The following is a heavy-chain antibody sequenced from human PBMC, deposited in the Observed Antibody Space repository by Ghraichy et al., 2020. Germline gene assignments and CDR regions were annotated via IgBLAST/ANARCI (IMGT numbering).Heavy chain of an antibody. J-gene: IGHJ4*02. CDR2: IYSGGTI. CDR3: ARGGTWQLGSCYYDY. V-gene: IGHV3-66*02. CDR1: GFTVSSNY. Sequence: GESLNISCAASGFTVSSNYMSWVRQGPGKGLEWVSVIYSGGTIKYADSVKGRFTISRDNSKNTLYLQMNSLGPEDTAIYYCARGGTWQLGSCYYDYWGQGTLVNVSS. D-gene: IGHD1-1*01.